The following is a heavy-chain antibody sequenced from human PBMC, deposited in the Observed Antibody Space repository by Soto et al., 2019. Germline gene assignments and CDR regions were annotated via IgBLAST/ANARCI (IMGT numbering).Heavy chain of an antibody. J-gene: IGHJ4*02. Sequence: VQLVESGGGLVQPGRSLRLSCAASGFTFRNYAMHWVRRAPGKGLEWVSGISWNSGTIGYADSVRGRFTISRDNAKNSLYLQMNSLRPEDTALYYCVKEKLYSNYEYYVDYWGQGTLVTVAS. D-gene: IGHD4-4*01. V-gene: IGHV3-9*01. CDR2: ISWNSGTI. CDR1: GFTFRNYA. CDR3: VKEKLYSNYEYYVDY.